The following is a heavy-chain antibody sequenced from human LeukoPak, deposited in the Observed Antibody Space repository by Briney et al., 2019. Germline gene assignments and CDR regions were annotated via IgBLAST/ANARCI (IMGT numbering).Heavy chain of an antibody. CDR1: GYSFTSYW. J-gene: IGHJ6*02. CDR3: ARVGDGESPFGVGYYYYGMDV. Sequence: GESLMISCKGSGYSFTSYWIGWVRQMPGPGLEWMGIIYPGYYDTRYSPSFQGQVTISADKSISTAYLQWSSLKASDTAMYYCARVGDGESPFGVGYYYYGMDVWGQGTTVTVSS. CDR2: IYPGYYDT. D-gene: IGHD3-3*01. V-gene: IGHV5-51*01.